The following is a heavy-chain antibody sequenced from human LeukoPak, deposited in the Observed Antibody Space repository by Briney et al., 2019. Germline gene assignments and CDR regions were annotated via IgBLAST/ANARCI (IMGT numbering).Heavy chain of an antibody. J-gene: IGHJ4*02. CDR3: ARDFVYDRWGYYFDY. V-gene: IGHV4-4*07. CDR2: IYTSGST. D-gene: IGHD3-22*01. CDR1: GGSISSYY. Sequence: SETLSLTCTVSGGSISSYYWSWIRQPAGKGLEWIGRIYTSGSTNYNPSLKSRVTMSADTSKNQFSLKLSSVTAADTAVYYCARDFVYDRWGYYFDYWGQGTLVTVSS.